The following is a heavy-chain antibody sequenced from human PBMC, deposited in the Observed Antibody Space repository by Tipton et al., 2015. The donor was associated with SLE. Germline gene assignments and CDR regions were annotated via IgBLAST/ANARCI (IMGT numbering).Heavy chain of an antibody. CDR1: GGSFSGYS. CDR3: ARGAAYSSDWFFDN. D-gene: IGHD6-19*01. V-gene: IGHV4-34*01. J-gene: IGHJ4*02. CDR2: IYHSGST. Sequence: AGLVKPSETLSLTCAVYGGSFSGYSWSWIRQPPGKGLEWIGYIYHSGSTYYNPSLKSRVTISVDRSKNQFSLKLSSVTAADTAVYYCARGAAYSSDWFFDNWGQGTLVTVSS.